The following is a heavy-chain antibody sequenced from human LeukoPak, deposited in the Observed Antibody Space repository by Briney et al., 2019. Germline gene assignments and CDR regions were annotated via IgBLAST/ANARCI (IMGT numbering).Heavy chain of an antibody. Sequence: GGSLRLSCAASGFIFSNAWMAWVRQAPGQGLEWVGRIKSKTDGGTTDYAAPVKGRFTISGDDSKNTLYLQMNSLKTEDTAVYFCATSSGWTGTFDYWGQGTLVTVSS. V-gene: IGHV3-15*01. J-gene: IGHJ4*02. CDR3: ATSSGWTGTFDY. D-gene: IGHD6-19*01. CDR1: GFIFSNAW. CDR2: IKSKTDGGTT.